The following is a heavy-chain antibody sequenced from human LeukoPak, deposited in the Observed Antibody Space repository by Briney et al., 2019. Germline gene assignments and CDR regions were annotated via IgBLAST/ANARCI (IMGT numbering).Heavy chain of an antibody. CDR3: ARPESYYGSGSYYDD. CDR2: IYPGDSDT. CDR1: GYSFTNYW. J-gene: IGHJ4*02. V-gene: IGHV5-51*01. D-gene: IGHD3-10*01. Sequence: GESLKISCKGSGYSFTNYWIGWVRQMPGNGLEWMGIIYPGDSDTRYSPSFQGQVTISADKSISTAYLQWSSLKASDTAMYYCARPESYYGSGSYYDDWGQGTLVTVSS.